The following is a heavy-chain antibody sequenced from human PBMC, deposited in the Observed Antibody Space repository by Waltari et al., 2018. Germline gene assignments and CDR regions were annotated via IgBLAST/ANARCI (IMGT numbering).Heavy chain of an antibody. CDR1: GFTFSSYA. CDR3: AGSGSNMFYYYMDV. CDR2: ISSSSSYI. D-gene: IGHD3-10*01. Sequence: EVQLVESGGGLVQPGGSLRLSCAASGFTFSSYAMSWVRQAPGKGLEWVSSISSSSSYIYYADSVKGRVTISRDNAKNSLYLQMNSLRAEDTAVYYCAGSGSNMFYYYMDVWGKGTTVTVSS. J-gene: IGHJ6*03. V-gene: IGHV3-21*01.